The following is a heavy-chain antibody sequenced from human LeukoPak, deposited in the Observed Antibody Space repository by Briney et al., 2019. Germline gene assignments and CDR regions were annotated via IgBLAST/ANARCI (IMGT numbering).Heavy chain of an antibody. CDR2: IYSGGST. Sequence: GGSLRLSCAASGFTFTTYTMNWVRQAPGKGLEWVSVIYSGGSTYYADSVKGRFTISRDNSKNTLYLQMNSLRAEDTAVYYCARAVLTEDAFDIWGQGTMVTVSS. J-gene: IGHJ3*02. V-gene: IGHV3-66*01. CDR3: ARAVLTEDAFDI. CDR1: GFTFTTYT. D-gene: IGHD7-27*01.